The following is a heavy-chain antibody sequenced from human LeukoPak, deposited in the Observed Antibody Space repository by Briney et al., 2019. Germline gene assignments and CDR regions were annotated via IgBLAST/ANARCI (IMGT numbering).Heavy chain of an antibody. CDR2: INAGNGNT. J-gene: IGHJ3*02. CDR1: GYTFTSYA. CDR3: ARVRRPGYSYGDDAFDI. D-gene: IGHD5-18*01. Sequence: ASVKVSCKASGYTFTSYAMHWVRQAPGQRLEWMGWINAGNGNTKYSQKFQGRVTITRDTSASTAYMELSSLRSEDTAVYYCARVRRPGYSYGDDAFDIWGQGTMVTVSS. V-gene: IGHV1-3*01.